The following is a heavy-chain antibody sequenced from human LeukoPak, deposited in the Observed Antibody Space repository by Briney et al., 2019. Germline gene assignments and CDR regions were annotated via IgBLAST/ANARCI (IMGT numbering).Heavy chain of an antibody. Sequence: ASMKVSCKASGYTFSSYGISWVRQAPGQGLEWMGWISAYNGNTNYAQKLQGRVTMTTDTSRSTAYMELRSLRSDDTAVYYCARDDGIRDGYNSGIDYWGQGTLVTVSS. CDR1: GYTFSSYG. CDR3: ARDDGIRDGYNSGIDY. V-gene: IGHV1-18*01. D-gene: IGHD5-24*01. J-gene: IGHJ4*02. CDR2: ISAYNGNT.